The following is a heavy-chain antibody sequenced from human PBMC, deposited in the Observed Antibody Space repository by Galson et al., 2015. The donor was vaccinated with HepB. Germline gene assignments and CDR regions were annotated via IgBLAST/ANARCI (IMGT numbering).Heavy chain of an antibody. V-gene: IGHV4-4*07. J-gene: IGHJ6*04. CDR1: GDSISGYY. Sequence: ETLSLTCTVSGDSISGYYWSWIRQPAGGGLEWIGRIYSSGRTNYNPSLKSRVTMSVDTSKNQYSLNLSSVTAADTAIYYCARGSYYYFMDVWGKGTTVTVSS. D-gene: IGHD2-15*01. CDR2: IYSSGRT. CDR3: ARGSYYYFMDV.